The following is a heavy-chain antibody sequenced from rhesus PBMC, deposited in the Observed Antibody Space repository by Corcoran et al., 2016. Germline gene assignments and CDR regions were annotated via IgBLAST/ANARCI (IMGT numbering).Heavy chain of an antibody. CDR2: INPNNGNT. CDR3: TRLSWNNGFDY. D-gene: IGHD1-20*01. J-gene: IGHJ4*01. Sequence: QVQLVQSGAEVKKPGASVKLSCKASGYTFPCYYIHWVRQAPGQVLEWMGWINPNNGNTGYAQKFQGRDTMTRDTSTSTAYMELSSLRSEDTAVYYCTRLSWNNGFDYWGQGVLVTVSS. CDR1: GYTFPCYY. V-gene: IGHV1S9*01.